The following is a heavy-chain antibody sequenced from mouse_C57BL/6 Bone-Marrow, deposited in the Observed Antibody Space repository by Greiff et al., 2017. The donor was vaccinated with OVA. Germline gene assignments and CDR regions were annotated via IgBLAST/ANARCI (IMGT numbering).Heavy chain of an antibody. Sequence: VQLQQPGAELVMPGASVKLSCKASGYTFTSYWMHWVKQRPGQGLEWIGEIDPSDSYTNYNQKFKGKSTLTVDKSSSTAYMQLSSLTSEDSAVYYCARNHYGTLYAMDYWGQGTSVTVSS. J-gene: IGHJ4*01. CDR1: GYTFTSYW. CDR3: ARNHYGTLYAMDY. D-gene: IGHD1-1*01. V-gene: IGHV1-69*01. CDR2: IDPSDSYT.